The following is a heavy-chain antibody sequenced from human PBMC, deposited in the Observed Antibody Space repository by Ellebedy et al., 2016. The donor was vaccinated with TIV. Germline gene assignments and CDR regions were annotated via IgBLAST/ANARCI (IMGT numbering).Heavy chain of an antibody. Sequence: SVKVSCXTSGYTFTRYGISWVRQAPGQGLEWMGWISDYKDYRYYAQKLQGRVTMTIDTSTNTAYMELRSLTSDDTAVYYCARGRQYSYGYSDYWGQGTLVTVSS. D-gene: IGHD5-18*01. J-gene: IGHJ4*02. CDR3: ARGRQYSYGYSDY. CDR1: GYTFTRYG. V-gene: IGHV1-18*01. CDR2: ISDYKDYR.